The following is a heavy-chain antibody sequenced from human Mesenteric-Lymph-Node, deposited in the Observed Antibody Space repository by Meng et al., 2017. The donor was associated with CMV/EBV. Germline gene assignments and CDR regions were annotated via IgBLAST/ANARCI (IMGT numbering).Heavy chain of an antibody. Sequence: GGSLRLSCTASGFTFGDYAMSWVRQAPGKGLEWVGCIRSKAYGGTTEYAASVKGRFTISRDDSKSLAYLQMNSLKTEDTAVYYCTRSPEGLDYYYGMDVWGQGTTVTVSS. CDR3: TRSPEGLDYYYGMDV. V-gene: IGHV3-49*04. D-gene: IGHD2-21*01. CDR1: GFTFGDYA. CDR2: IRSKAYGGTT. J-gene: IGHJ6*02.